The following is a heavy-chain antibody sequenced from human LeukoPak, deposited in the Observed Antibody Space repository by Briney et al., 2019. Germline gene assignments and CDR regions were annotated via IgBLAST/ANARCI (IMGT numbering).Heavy chain of an antibody. Sequence: GGSLRLSCTASGFTFGDYAMSWVRQAPGKGLEWVGFIRSKAYGGTTEYAASVKGRFTISRGDSKSIAYLQMNSLKTEDTAVYYCTRVGIAAAGLDWFDPWGQGTLVTVSS. J-gene: IGHJ5*02. CDR3: TRVGIAAAGLDWFDP. V-gene: IGHV3-49*04. CDR1: GFTFGDYA. CDR2: IRSKAYGGTT. D-gene: IGHD6-13*01.